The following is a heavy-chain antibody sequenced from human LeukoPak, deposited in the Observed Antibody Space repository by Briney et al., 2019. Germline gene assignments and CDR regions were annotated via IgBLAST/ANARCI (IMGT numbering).Heavy chain of an antibody. CDR1: GYTFTSYD. CDR3: ARGVPDSATTHYYYYYMDV. D-gene: IGHD5-12*01. CDR2: INPNSGGT. Sequence: GASVKVSCKASGYTFTSYDINWVRQATGQGLEWMGWINPNSGGTNYAQKFQGRVTMTRDTSISTAYMELSRLRSDDTAVYYCARGVPDSATTHYYYYYMDVWGKGTTVTVSS. J-gene: IGHJ6*03. V-gene: IGHV1-2*02.